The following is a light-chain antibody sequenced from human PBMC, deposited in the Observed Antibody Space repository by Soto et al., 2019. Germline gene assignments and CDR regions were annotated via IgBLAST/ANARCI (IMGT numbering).Light chain of an antibody. CDR3: HQYINYPMWT. CDR1: QDISGW. Sequence: DIQMTQSPSTLSASVGDRVTITCRASQDISGWLAWYQQKPGKAPKLLIYKASSLESGVPSRFSGSGSGTEFTLTINSLQPDDFEASSCHQYINYPMWTFGQGTKV. J-gene: IGKJ1*01. V-gene: IGKV1-5*03. CDR2: KAS.